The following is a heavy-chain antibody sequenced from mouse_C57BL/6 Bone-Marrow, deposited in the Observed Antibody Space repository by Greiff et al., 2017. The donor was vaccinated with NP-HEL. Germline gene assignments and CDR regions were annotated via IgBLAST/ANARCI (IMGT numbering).Heavy chain of an antibody. CDR1: GFNIKDDY. J-gene: IGHJ4*01. CDR2: IDPENGDT. V-gene: IGHV14-4*01. Sequence: VQLQQSGAELVRPGASVKLSCTASGFNIKDDYMHWVKQRPEQGLEWIGWIDPENGDTEYASKFQGKATIPADTSSNTAYLQLSSLTSEDTAVYYCTTFYYGSSPGLMDYWGQGTSVTVSS. D-gene: IGHD1-1*01. CDR3: TTFYYGSSPGLMDY.